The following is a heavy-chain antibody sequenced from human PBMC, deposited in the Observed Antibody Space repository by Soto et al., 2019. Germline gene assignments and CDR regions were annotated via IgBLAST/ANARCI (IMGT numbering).Heavy chain of an antibody. J-gene: IGHJ6*02. CDR1: GGSISSYY. CDR2: IYYSGST. D-gene: IGHD3-3*01. V-gene: IGHV4-59*01. Sequence: PSETLSLTCTVSGGSISSYYWGWIRQPPGKGLEWIGYIYYSGSTNYNPSLKSRVTISVDTSKNQFSLKLSSVTAADTATYYCARIPLVEDFWSGRRYYYGMDVWGQGTTVTVSS. CDR3: ARIPLVEDFWSGRRYYYGMDV.